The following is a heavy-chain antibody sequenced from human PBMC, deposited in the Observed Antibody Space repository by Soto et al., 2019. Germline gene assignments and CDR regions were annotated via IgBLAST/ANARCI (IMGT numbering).Heavy chain of an antibody. D-gene: IGHD1-26*01. CDR3: TTDEKWELLLHLGYYFDH. Sequence: GGPPRLSCAASGFTFSNAWMRRVLQAPGKGLEWVGRIKTETDGGTTDYAPPVKGRFTISRDDSKNTLYLQMDSLKTEDTAVYYCTTDEKWELLLHLGYYFDHWGQGALVTVSS. V-gene: IGHV3-15*05. J-gene: IGHJ4*02. CDR2: IKTETDGGTT. CDR1: GFTFSNAW.